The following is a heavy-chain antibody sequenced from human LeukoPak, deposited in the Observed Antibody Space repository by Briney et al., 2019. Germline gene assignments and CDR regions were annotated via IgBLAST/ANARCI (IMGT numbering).Heavy chain of an antibody. Sequence: ASVKVSCKVSGYTLTELSMLWVRQAPGKGLEWMGGFDPEDGETIYAQKFQGRVTMTEDTSTDTAYMELSSLRSEDTAVYYCATNNPPGSGYYYFNAFDIWGQGTMVTVSS. CDR1: GYTLTELS. D-gene: IGHD3-22*01. CDR2: FDPEDGET. V-gene: IGHV1-24*01. CDR3: ATNNPPGSGYYYFNAFDI. J-gene: IGHJ3*02.